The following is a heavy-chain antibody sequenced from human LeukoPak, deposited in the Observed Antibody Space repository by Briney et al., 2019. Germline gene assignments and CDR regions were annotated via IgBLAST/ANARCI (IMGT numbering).Heavy chain of an antibody. CDR2: ISGSGGST. Sequence: PGGSLRLSCATSGFIFSTYALSWVRQAPGKGLEWASISGSGGSTYHADSVKGRFTISRDSSKNTLYLQMNSLGAEDTAIYYCARVIRAAPGKGYFDYWGQGTLVTVSS. V-gene: IGHV3-23*01. J-gene: IGHJ4*02. CDR1: GFIFSTYA. D-gene: IGHD6-13*01. CDR3: ARVIRAAPGKGYFDY.